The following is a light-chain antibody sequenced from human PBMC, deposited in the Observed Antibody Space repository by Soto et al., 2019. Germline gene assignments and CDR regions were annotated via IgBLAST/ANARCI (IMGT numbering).Light chain of an antibody. Sequence: QLVLTQSPSASASLGASVKLTCTLSSGHSNYAIAWHQQQAEKGPRFLMKLNDDGSHIKGDGIPDRFSGSSSGAERYLTISSLQSEDEADYYCQTWGTGTPYVFGTGTKLTVL. CDR3: QTWGTGTPYV. CDR1: SGHSNYA. J-gene: IGLJ1*01. V-gene: IGLV4-69*01. CDR2: LNDDGSH.